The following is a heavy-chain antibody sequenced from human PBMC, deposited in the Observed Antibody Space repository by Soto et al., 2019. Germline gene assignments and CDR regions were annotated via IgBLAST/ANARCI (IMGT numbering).Heavy chain of an antibody. J-gene: IGHJ4*02. CDR2: LNKDGSRT. CDR3: GRDLGGVGSY. Sequence: WGSLRLSCAPSGFTFSNYWFHWVRQAPGKELVWVSRLNKDGSRTDYADSGKGRFAICRDNARNTLYLQSNSLRAEDTAVYYCGRDLGGVGSYWGQGTRVTVSS. V-gene: IGHV3-74*01. D-gene: IGHD3-16*01. CDR1: GFTFSNYW.